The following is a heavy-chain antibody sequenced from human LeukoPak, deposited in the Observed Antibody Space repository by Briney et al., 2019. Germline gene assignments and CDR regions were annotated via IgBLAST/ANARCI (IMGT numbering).Heavy chain of an antibody. Sequence: PGGSLRLSCEFTFSDYAVSWVRQAPGKGLEWVSTISGRGDTTYYAGSVRGRFTVSRDNSKNTGFLQMNSLGADDTALYYCAKCLRAGHRPVYTYYYMDVWGKGTTVAVSS. J-gene: IGHJ6*03. D-gene: IGHD5/OR15-5a*01. CDR1: TFSDYA. CDR3: AKCLRAGHRPVYTYYYMDV. V-gene: IGHV3-23*01. CDR2: ISGRGDTT.